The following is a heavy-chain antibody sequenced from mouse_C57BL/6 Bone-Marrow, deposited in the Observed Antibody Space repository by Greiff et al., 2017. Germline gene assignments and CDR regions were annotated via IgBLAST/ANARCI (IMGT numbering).Heavy chain of an antibody. Sequence: VQLQQSGPGLVQPSQSLSITCTVSGFSLTSYGVHWVRQSPGKGLEWLGVIWSGGSTDYNAAFISRLSISKDNSKSQVFIKMNSLQADDTAIYYCAREGGYSSHWYFDVWGTGTTVTVSS. V-gene: IGHV2-2*01. D-gene: IGHD2-3*01. J-gene: IGHJ1*03. CDR1: GFSLTSYG. CDR3: AREGGYSSHWYFDV. CDR2: IWSGGST.